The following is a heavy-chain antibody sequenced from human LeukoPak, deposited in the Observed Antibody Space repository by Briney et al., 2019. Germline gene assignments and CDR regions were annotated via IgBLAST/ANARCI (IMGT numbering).Heavy chain of an antibody. J-gene: IGHJ4*02. CDR1: GFTVSSNY. D-gene: IGHD4-17*01. Sequence: GGSLRLSCAASGFTVSSNYMSWVRQAPGKGLEWVSVIYSGGSTYYTDSVKGRFTISRDNSKNTLYLQMNSLKAEDTALYYCVKDRTTVTASWGWGQGTLITVSS. V-gene: IGHV3-53*01. CDR3: VKDRTTVTASWG. CDR2: IYSGGST.